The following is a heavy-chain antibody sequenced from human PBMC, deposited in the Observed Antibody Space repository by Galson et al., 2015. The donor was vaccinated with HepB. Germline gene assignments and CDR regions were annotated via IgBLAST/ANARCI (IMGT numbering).Heavy chain of an antibody. CDR3: ARGRGTGSFLIDF. V-gene: IGHV3-30-3*01. CDR1: GFIFSNYA. D-gene: IGHD1-26*01. CDR2: ISHDGSWQ. Sequence: SLRLSCAASGFIFSNYAMHWVRQAPGKGLEWVAVISHDGSWQFQADSVKGRITIPRDNSKDTLYLQMNSLTTEDTAVFYCARGRGTGSFLIDFWGQGTLVTVSS. J-gene: IGHJ4*02.